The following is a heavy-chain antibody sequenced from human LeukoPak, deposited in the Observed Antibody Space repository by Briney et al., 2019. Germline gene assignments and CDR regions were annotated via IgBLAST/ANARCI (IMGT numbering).Heavy chain of an antibody. CDR3: ATKGLVSVPSRYHFDY. CDR1: GFTLSSYA. J-gene: IGHJ4*02. D-gene: IGHD2-2*01. CDR2: ISGDGRIT. Sequence: GGSLRLSCVASGFTLSSYAMSWVRQAPGKGLEWVSAISGDGRITHHADSVKGRFTISRDNSKNTLYLQMNSLRAEDTAVYYCATKGLVSVPSRYHFDYWGQGTLVTVSS. V-gene: IGHV3-23*01.